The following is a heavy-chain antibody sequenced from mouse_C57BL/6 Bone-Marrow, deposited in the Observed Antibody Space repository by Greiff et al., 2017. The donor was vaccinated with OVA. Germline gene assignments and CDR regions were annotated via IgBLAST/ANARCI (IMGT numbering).Heavy chain of an antibody. CDR1: GYTFTGYW. D-gene: IGHD1-1*01. Sequence: VKLQESGAELMKPGASVKLSCKATGYTFTGYWIEWVKQRPGHGLEWIGEILPGSGSTNYNEKFKGKATFTADTSSNTAYMQLSSLTTVDSAIYYCARLLDWSYAMDYWGQGTSVTGSS. CDR2: ILPGSGST. CDR3: ARLLDWSYAMDY. J-gene: IGHJ4*01. V-gene: IGHV1-9*01.